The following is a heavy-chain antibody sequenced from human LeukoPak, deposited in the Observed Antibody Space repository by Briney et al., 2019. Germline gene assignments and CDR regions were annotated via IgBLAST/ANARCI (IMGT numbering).Heavy chain of an antibody. CDR3: ENVSRDGEPGSFDY. Sequence: PGGSLRLSCAASGFTFSSYAMSWVRQAPGEGLELISAINGSGGNTYYADSGKGRLTISRDNSKNTLYLQMNSLSAEDTAVYYCENVSRDGEPGSFDYWGQGTLVTVSS. V-gene: IGHV3-23*01. CDR2: INGSGGNT. J-gene: IGHJ4*02. CDR1: GFTFSSYA. D-gene: IGHD3-10*01.